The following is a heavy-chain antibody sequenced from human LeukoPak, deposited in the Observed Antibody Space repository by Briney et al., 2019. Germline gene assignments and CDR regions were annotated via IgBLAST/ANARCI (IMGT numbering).Heavy chain of an antibody. J-gene: IGHJ4*02. CDR3: ARGVQLERHYCWDY. D-gene: IGHD1-1*01. CDR2: INPKNAAT. Sequence: ASVKVSCKASGYTFTGHYIHWVRQAPGQGLEWMGWINPKNAATNYGQRFQGRVTMTRDTSTGTVYMELNTLRSDDTAVYYCARGVQLERHYCWDYWGQGTLVTVSS. CDR1: GYTFTGHY. V-gene: IGHV1-2*02.